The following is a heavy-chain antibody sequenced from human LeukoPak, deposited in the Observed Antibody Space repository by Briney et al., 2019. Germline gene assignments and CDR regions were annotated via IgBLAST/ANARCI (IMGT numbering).Heavy chain of an antibody. CDR2: FDPEDGET. CDR3: ASLSGYCTNGVCYSILSFFDY. D-gene: IGHD2-8*01. J-gene: IGHJ4*02. V-gene: IGHV1-24*01. CDR1: GYTXTELS. Sequence: ASVKVSCKVSGYTXTELSMHWVRQAPGKGLEWMGGFDPEDGETIYAQKFQGRVTMTEDTSTDTAYMELSSLRSEDTAVYYCASLSGYCTNGVCYSILSFFDYWGQGTLVTVSS.